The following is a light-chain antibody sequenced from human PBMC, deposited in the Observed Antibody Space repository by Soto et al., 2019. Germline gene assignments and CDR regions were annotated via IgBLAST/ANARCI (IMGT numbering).Light chain of an antibody. V-gene: IGKV3-15*01. Sequence: EIGMTQSPATLSVSPGERATLSCRASQSISSNLAWYQQKPGQAPRLLMFRTSSRATGFPARFSGSGSGTEFNLTISSLQPEDFATYYCQQYNSYTWTFGQGTKVDI. CDR2: RTS. J-gene: IGKJ1*01. CDR3: QQYNSYTWT. CDR1: QSISSN.